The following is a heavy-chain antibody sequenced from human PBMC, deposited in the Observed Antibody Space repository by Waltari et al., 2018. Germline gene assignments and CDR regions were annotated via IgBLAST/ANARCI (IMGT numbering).Heavy chain of an antibody. J-gene: IGHJ6*03. CDR3: ARVVVVAATYYYYYMDV. Sequence: QVQLQQWGAGLLKPSETLSLTCAVYGGSFSGYYWSWIRQPPGKGLEWIGEINHSGSTNYNPSLKSRVTISVDTSKNQFSLKLSSVSAANTAVYYCARVVVVAATYYYYYMDVWGKGTTVTVSS. CDR1: GGSFSGYY. V-gene: IGHV4-34*01. CDR2: INHSGST. D-gene: IGHD2-15*01.